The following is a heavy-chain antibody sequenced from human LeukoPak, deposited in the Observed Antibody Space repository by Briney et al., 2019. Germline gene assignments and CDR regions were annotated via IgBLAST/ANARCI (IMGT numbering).Heavy chain of an antibody. CDR3: ARDLYDSSGYYYFDY. CDR1: GGSITSSSYY. J-gene: IGHJ4*02. Sequence: SETLSLTCTVSGGSITSSSYYWGWIRQPPGKGLEWIGSIYYSGSTYNNPSLKSRVTMSVDTSKNQFSLKLSSVTAADTAMYYCARDLYDSSGYYYFDYWGQGTLVTVSS. D-gene: IGHD3-22*01. CDR2: IYYSGST. V-gene: IGHV4-39*07.